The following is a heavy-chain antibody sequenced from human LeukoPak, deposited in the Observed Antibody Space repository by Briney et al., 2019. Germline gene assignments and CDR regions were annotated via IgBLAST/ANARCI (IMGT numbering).Heavy chain of an antibody. V-gene: IGHV4-39*01. Sequence: PETLSLTCTVSGGSISSSGYYWGWIRQPPGKGLEWMGSLFYGGSTYYNPSLKSRVTISVDTSKTQFSLGLSSVTAADTAVYYCARWQVGATPYYYYYMDVWGKGTSVAVSS. D-gene: IGHD1-26*01. CDR2: LFYGGST. CDR1: GGSISSSGYY. J-gene: IGHJ6*03. CDR3: ARWQVGATPYYYYYMDV.